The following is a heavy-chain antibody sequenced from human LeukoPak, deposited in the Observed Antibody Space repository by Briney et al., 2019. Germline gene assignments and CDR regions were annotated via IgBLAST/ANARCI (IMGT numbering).Heavy chain of an antibody. J-gene: IGHJ5*02. CDR3: ARDPYRWELLRAAYNWFDP. CDR2: IYHSGST. Sequence: PSETLSLTCTVSGYSISSGYYWGWIRQPPGKGLEWIGSIYHSGSTYYNPSLKSRVTISVDTSKNQFSLKLSSVTAADTAVYYCARDPYRWELLRAAYNWFDPWGQGTLVTVSS. CDR1: GYSISSGYY. D-gene: IGHD1-26*01. V-gene: IGHV4-38-2*02.